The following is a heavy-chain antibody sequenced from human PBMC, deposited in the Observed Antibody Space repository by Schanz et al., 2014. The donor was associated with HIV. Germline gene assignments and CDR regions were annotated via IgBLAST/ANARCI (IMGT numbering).Heavy chain of an antibody. CDR1: GFTYSGYY. D-gene: IGHD3-22*01. V-gene: IGHV3-11*01. CDR2: ISSSGRTI. J-gene: IGHJ4*02. Sequence: VQLLESGGGWVKPGGSLRLSCAASGFTYSGYYMSWIRQAPGKGLEWVSYISSSGRTIYYADSVKGRFSISRDNAKKSLYLQMNSLRAEDTAVFYCARSFGGYSDSAGYLDYWGQGTLVIVSS. CDR3: ARSFGGYSDSAGYLDY.